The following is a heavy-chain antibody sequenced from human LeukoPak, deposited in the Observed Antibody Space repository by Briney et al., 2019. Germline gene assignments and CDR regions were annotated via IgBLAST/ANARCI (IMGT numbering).Heavy chain of an antibody. J-gene: IGHJ4*02. Sequence: GESLKISCKGSGYTFTSYWIGWVRQMPGKGLEWMGFIYPGDSDTRYSPSFQGQVTISADKSISTACLQWSSLKASDTAMYYCAKHQRYYASGSYARTEYDYWGQGTLVTVSS. V-gene: IGHV5-51*01. D-gene: IGHD3-10*01. CDR3: AKHQRYYASGSYARTEYDY. CDR2: IYPGDSDT. CDR1: GYTFTSYW.